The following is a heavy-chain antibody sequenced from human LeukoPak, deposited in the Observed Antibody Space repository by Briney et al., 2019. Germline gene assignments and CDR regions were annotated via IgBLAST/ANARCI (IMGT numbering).Heavy chain of an antibody. J-gene: IGHJ4*02. Sequence: ASVKVSCKASGYTFTSYAMNWVRQAPGQGLEWMGWTNTNTGNPTYAQGFTGRFVFSLDTSVSTAYLQISSLKAEDTAVYYCARDHDYDFWSGLFDYWGQGTLVTVSS. D-gene: IGHD3-3*01. V-gene: IGHV7-4-1*02. CDR1: GYTFTSYA. CDR2: TNTNTGNP. CDR3: ARDHDYDFWSGLFDY.